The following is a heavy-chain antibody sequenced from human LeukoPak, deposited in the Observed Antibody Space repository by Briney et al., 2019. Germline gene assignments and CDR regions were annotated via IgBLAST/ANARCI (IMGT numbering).Heavy chain of an antibody. CDR1: GGSFSGYY. J-gene: IGHJ6*04. CDR3: ARVYYDILTGSRMDV. CDR2: INHSGST. Sequence: SETLSLTCAVYGGSFSGYYWSWIRQPPGKGLEWIGEINHSGSTNYNPSLKSRVTISVGTSKNQFSLKLSSVTAADTAVYHCARVYYDILTGSRMDVWGKGTTVTVSS. V-gene: IGHV4-34*01. D-gene: IGHD3-9*01.